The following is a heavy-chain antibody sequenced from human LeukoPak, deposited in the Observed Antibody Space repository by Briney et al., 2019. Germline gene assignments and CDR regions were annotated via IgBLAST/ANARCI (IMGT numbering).Heavy chain of an antibody. CDR2: IYDSGST. CDR3: ARDRLYDIVTGPFDS. V-gene: IGHV4-4*07. Sequence: SETLSLTCTVSGGSISSYYWSWIRQPAGKGLEWIGRIYDSGSTHYNLSLKSRVTMSVDTSKNQFSLKLNSVTAADTAVYYCARDRLYDIVTGPFDSWGQGTLVTVSS. D-gene: IGHD3-9*01. J-gene: IGHJ4*02. CDR1: GGSISSYY.